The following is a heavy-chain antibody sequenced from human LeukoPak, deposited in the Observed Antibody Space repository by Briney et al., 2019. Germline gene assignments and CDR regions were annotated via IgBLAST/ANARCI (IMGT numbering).Heavy chain of an antibody. CDR3: ARDREDTAMAD. J-gene: IGHJ4*02. V-gene: IGHV1-69*06. CDR1: GATFISYA. D-gene: IGHD5-18*01. Sequence: SVKVSCKASGATFISYAMSWVRQAPGQGLEWMGGIIPIFGTANYAQKFQGRVTITADKSTSTAYMEVSSLRSEDTAVYYCARDREDTAMADWGQGTLVTVSS. CDR2: IIPIFGTA.